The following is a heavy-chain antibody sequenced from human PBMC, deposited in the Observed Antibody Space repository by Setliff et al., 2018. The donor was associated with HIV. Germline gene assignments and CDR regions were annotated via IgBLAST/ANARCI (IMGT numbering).Heavy chain of an antibody. CDR1: DASFSSGSYY. J-gene: IGHJ4*02. CDR2: IFHSGSN. CDR3: ARSYSGPGYAYFDY. D-gene: IGHD3-16*01. Sequence: PSETLSLTCAASDASFSSGSYYWSWIRQRPGKGLEWIGYIFHSGSNSSNPSLNSRITISIDTSKNQFSLKLRSVTAADTAVYYCARSYSGPGYAYFDYWGQGTLVTVSS. V-gene: IGHV4-31*11.